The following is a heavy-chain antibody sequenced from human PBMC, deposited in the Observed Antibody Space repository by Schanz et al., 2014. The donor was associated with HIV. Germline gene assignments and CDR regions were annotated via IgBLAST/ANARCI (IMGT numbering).Heavy chain of an antibody. V-gene: IGHV3-23*01. CDR2: ISGSGGST. J-gene: IGHJ4*02. D-gene: IGHD3-22*01. CDR1: GFTFNSYA. CDR3: TKDRTWNYYDSSGYPYYFDY. Sequence: EVQLLESGGGLVQPGGSLRLACAASGFTFNSYAMSWVRQAPGKGLEWVSAISGSGGSTNYADSVKGRFTISRDNSKNTLYLQMNSLRAEDTAVYYCTKDRTWNYYDSSGYPYYFDYWGQGTLVTVSS.